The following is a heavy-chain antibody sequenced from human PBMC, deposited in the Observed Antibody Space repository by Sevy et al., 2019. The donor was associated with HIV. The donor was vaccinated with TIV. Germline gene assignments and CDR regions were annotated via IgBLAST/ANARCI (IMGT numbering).Heavy chain of an antibody. D-gene: IGHD2-2*03. CDR1: GYTFTNYD. J-gene: IGHJ5*02. Sequence: ASVKVSCKASGYTFTNYDMNWVRQATGQGLEWMGWMNPISGNTGYAQKFQGRVTMTRNTSISTAYMELSSLRSEDTAVYYCARGTVLLGIVVVPAARGWFDPWGQGTLVTVSS. CDR2: MNPISGNT. V-gene: IGHV1-8*01. CDR3: ARGTVLLGIVVVPAARGWFDP.